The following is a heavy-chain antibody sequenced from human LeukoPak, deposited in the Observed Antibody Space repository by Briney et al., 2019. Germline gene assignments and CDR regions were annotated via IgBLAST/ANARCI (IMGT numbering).Heavy chain of an antibody. D-gene: IGHD2-21*02. CDR1: GSSVSDYG. CDR3: ARDPTSDRFQYFDF. J-gene: IGHJ4*02. V-gene: IGHV3-21*06. CDR2: ISNTYSAI. Sequence: GGSLRPSCAASGSSVSDYGVNWVRQAPGKGLEWVSCISNTYSAIYYADSVKGRFTVSRDNAKNSVYLQMNSLTVEDTAVYYCARDPTSDRFQYFDFWGQGALVTVSS.